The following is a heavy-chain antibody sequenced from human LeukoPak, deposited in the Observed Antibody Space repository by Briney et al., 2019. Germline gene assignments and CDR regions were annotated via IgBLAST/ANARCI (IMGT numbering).Heavy chain of an antibody. CDR3: ASSVSDYVVRSWYYMGV. V-gene: IGHV4-34*01. Sequence: KSSETLSLTCAVYGGSFSGYYWSWIRQPPGKGLEWIGEINHSGSTNYNPSLKSRVTISVDTSKNQFSLKLSSVTAADTAVYYCASSVSDYVVRSWYYMGVWGKGTTVTVSS. J-gene: IGHJ6*03. CDR2: INHSGST. CDR1: GGSFSGYY. D-gene: IGHD4-17*01.